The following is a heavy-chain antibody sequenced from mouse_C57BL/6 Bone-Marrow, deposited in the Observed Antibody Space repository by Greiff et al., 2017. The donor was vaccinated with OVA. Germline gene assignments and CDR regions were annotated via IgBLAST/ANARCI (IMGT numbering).Heavy chain of an antibody. Sequence: QVQLKESGPELVKPGASVKLSCKASGYTFTSYDINWVKQRPGQGLEWIGWIYPRDGSTKYNEKFKGKATLTVDTSSSTAYLELHSLTSEDSAVYFGAREDDPFDYWGQGTTLTVSS. CDR1: GYTFTSYD. V-gene: IGHV1-85*01. CDR2: IYPRDGST. CDR3: AREDDPFDY. J-gene: IGHJ2*01.